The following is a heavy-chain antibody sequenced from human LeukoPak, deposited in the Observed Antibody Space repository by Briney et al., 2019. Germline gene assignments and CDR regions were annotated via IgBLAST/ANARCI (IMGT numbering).Heavy chain of an antibody. V-gene: IGHV1-46*01. D-gene: IGHD1/OR15-1a*01. J-gene: IGHJ4*02. CDR1: GYTFTSYY. CDR2: INPSGGST. Sequence: ASVKVSCKASGYTFTSYYMHWVRQATGQGLEWMGIINPSGGSTSYAQKFQGRVTMTRDTSTSTVYMELSSLRSEDTAVYYCARAQTKHPFDYWGQGTLVTVSS. CDR3: ARAQTKHPFDY.